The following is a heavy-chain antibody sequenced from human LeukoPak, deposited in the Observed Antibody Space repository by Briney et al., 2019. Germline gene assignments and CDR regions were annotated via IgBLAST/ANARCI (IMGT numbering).Heavy chain of an antibody. J-gene: IGHJ4*02. D-gene: IGHD1-26*01. CDR3: ARDWELGY. Sequence: GASVKASCKASGYTFTTFYIHWVRQAPGQGLEWMGSIHPSGGSTTYARKFQGRVTITRDTSTTTVYMDLSSLRSEDTAVYYCARDWELGYWGQGTLVTVSS. CDR1: GYTFTTFY. V-gene: IGHV1-46*01. CDR2: IHPSGGST.